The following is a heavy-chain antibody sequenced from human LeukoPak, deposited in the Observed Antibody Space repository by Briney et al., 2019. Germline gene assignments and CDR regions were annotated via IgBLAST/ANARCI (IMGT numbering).Heavy chain of an antibody. D-gene: IGHD4-23*01. V-gene: IGHV3-53*01. CDR2: IDSGGST. Sequence: GGSLRLSCAASGFTVSSNYMSWVRQAPGKGLERVSVIDSGGSTYYADSVKGRFTISRDNSRNTLYLQMNSLRAEDTAVYYCARSTVVTGRYYYYYMDVWGKGTTVSVSS. CDR3: ARSTVVTGRYYYYYMDV. CDR1: GFTVSSNY. J-gene: IGHJ6*03.